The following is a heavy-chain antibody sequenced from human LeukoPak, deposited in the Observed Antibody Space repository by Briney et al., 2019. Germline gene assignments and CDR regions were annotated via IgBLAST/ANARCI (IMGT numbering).Heavy chain of an antibody. Sequence: RPGGSLRLSCAASGFTFSSYAMSWVRQAPGKGLEWVSAISGSGGSTYYADSVKGRFTISRDNSKNTLYLQMNSLRAEDTAVYYCARERARYYYDSSGYYEGDFSYWGQGTLVTVSS. V-gene: IGHV3-23*01. D-gene: IGHD3-22*01. CDR3: ARERARYYYDSSGYYEGDFSY. CDR2: ISGSGGST. CDR1: GFTFSSYA. J-gene: IGHJ4*02.